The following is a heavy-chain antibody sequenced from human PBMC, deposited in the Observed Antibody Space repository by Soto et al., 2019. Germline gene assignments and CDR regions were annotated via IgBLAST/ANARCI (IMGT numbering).Heavy chain of an antibody. CDR2: INHSGST. D-gene: IGHD6-13*01. J-gene: IGHJ4*02. CDR3: ARTDDIAAAGTL. V-gene: IGHV4-34*01. CDR1: GGSFSGYY. Sequence: SETLSLTCAVYGGSFSGYYWSWIRQPPGKGLEWIGEINHSGSTNYNPSLKSRVTISVDTSKNQFSLKLSSVTAADTAVYYCARTDDIAAAGTLWGQGTLVTVSS.